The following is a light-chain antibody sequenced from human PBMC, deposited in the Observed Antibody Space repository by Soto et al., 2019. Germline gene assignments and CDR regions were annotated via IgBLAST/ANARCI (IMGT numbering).Light chain of an antibody. CDR3: QHIDTFRLT. CDR1: QTISSW. V-gene: IGKV1-5*03. J-gene: IGKJ4*01. Sequence: DIQMTQSPSTLSGSVGDRVTITCRASQTISSWLAWYQQKPGKAPKLLIYKASTLKSGVPSRFSGSGSGTEFTLTISSLQPDDFATYYCQHIDTFRLTFGGGTKVELK. CDR2: KAS.